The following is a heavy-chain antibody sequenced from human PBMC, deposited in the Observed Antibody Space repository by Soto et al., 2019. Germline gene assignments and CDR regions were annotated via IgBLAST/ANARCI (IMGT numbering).Heavy chain of an antibody. J-gene: IGHJ5*02. CDR2: IYYSGST. D-gene: IGHD4-17*01. CDR3: ARGPDYGGNPDWFDP. V-gene: IGHV4-30-4*01. CDR1: GGSISSGDYY. Sequence: SETLSLTCTVSGGSISSGDYYWSWIRQPPGKGLEWIGYIYYSGSTYYNPSLKSRVTISVDTSKNQFSLKLSSVTAADTAVYYCARGPDYGGNPDWFDPWGQGTLVTVSS.